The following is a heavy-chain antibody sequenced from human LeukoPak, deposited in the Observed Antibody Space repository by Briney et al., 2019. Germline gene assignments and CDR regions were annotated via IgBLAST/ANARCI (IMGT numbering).Heavy chain of an antibody. J-gene: IGHJ4*02. Sequence: GGSLRLSCAASGFTLSSYGMSWVRQAPGKGLEWVSTISGSGDRTYYADSVKGRFTISRDNSKNTLFLHMNSLRAEDTAVYSCAKGYYGSGSYGWFDYWGQGTLVTVSS. V-gene: IGHV3-23*01. CDR1: GFTLSSYG. CDR2: ISGSGDRT. CDR3: AKGYYGSGSYGWFDY. D-gene: IGHD3-10*01.